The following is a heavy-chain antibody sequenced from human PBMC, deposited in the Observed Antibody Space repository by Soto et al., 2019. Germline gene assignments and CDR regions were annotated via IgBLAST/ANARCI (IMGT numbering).Heavy chain of an antibody. CDR3: ARSSGTFDP. CDR2: IYYSGST. CDR1: GGSISSSSYY. Sequence: TLSLTCTVSGGSISSSSYYWGWIRQPPGKGLEWIGSIYYSGSTYYNPSLKSRVTISVDTSKNQFSLKLSSVTAADTAVYYCARSSGTFDPWGQGTLVTVSS. V-gene: IGHV4-39*07. J-gene: IGHJ5*02.